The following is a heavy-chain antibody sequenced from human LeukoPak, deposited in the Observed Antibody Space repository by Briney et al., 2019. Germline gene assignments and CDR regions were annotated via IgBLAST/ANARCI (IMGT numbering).Heavy chain of an antibody. J-gene: IGHJ4*02. Sequence: GGSLRLSCAAPGFTFSSYSMNWVRQAPGKGLEWVSSISSSSSYIYYADSVKGRFTISRDNAKNSLYLQMNSLRAEDTAVYYCARGPSSGWYYFDYWGQGTLVTVSS. D-gene: IGHD6-19*01. CDR2: ISSSSSYI. V-gene: IGHV3-21*01. CDR1: GFTFSSYS. CDR3: ARGPSSGWYYFDY.